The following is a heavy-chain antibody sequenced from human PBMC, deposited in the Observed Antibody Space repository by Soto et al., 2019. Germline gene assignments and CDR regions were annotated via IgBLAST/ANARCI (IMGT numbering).Heavy chain of an antibody. Sequence: GASVKVSCKVSGYTFTSYGIHWVRQAPGKRLEWMGWINAANGDTKYSPKSQGRVTITRDTSASTAYMELSSLRSEDTAVYYCVRRHVSATGIDWFDPWGQGTLVTVSS. V-gene: IGHV1-3*01. J-gene: IGHJ5*02. CDR1: GYTFTSYG. D-gene: IGHD6-13*01. CDR2: INAANGDT. CDR3: VRRHVSATGIDWFDP.